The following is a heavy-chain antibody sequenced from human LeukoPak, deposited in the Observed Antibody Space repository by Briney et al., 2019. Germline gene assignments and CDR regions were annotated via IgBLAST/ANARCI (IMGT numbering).Heavy chain of an antibody. CDR3: ARGRYCGGDCLTRLNAFDI. CDR2: INHSGST. D-gene: IGHD2-21*02. J-gene: IGHJ3*02. V-gene: IGHV4-34*01. CDR1: GGSFSGYY. Sequence: SETLPLTCAVYGGSFSGYYWSWIRQPPGKGLEWIGEINHSGSTNYNPSLKSRVTISVDTSKNQFSLKLSSVTAADTAVYYCARGRYCGGDCLTRLNAFDIWGQGTMVTVSS.